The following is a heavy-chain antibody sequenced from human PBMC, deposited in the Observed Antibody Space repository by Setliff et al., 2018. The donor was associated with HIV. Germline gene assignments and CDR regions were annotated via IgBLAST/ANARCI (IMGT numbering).Heavy chain of an antibody. CDR3: ARGRRNEWELLLLSFDM. D-gene: IGHD1-26*01. J-gene: IGHJ3*02. CDR1: AGSFSGYY. V-gene: IGHV4-34*01. Sequence: SETLSLTCAVYAGSFSGYYWSWIRQPSGKGLEWIGEINHSGSTNYNPSLKSRVTISVDTSKNQFSLKLSSVTAADTAVYYCARGRRNEWELLLLSFDMWGQGTMVTVSS. CDR2: INHSGST.